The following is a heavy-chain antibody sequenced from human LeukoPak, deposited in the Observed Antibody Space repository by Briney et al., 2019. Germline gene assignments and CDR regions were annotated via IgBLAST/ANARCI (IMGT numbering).Heavy chain of an antibody. Sequence: GGSLRLSCVGSGFTVSSNYMGWVRQAPGKGLEWVSTIYGGGGTYYADSVKGRFTISRDSSQNALSLQMSSLRAEDTAVYYCATHATYYDILTGYYKGEIDYWGQGTLVTVSS. V-gene: IGHV3-53*01. D-gene: IGHD3-9*01. CDR1: GFTVSSNY. CDR2: IYGGGGT. CDR3: ATHATYYDILTGYYKGEIDY. J-gene: IGHJ4*02.